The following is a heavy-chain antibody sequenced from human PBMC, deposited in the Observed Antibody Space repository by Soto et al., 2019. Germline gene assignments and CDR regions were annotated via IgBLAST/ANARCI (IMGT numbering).Heavy chain of an antibody. V-gene: IGHV4-38-2*01. Sequence: SETLSLTCAVSGYSISRGYYWGWIRQPPGKGLEWIGSIYHSGSTYYNPSLKSRVTISVDTSKNQFSLKLSSVTAADTAVSYCARAVWTSGSGSTYYGMDVWGQGTTVTVSS. CDR2: IYHSGST. J-gene: IGHJ6*02. CDR1: GYSISRGYY. D-gene: IGHD3-10*01. CDR3: ARAVWTSGSGSTYYGMDV.